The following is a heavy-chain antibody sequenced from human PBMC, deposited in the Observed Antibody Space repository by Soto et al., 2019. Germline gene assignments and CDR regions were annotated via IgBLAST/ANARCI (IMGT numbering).Heavy chain of an antibody. Sequence: NPSETLSLTCTVSGGSISSSSYYWGWIRQPPGKGLEWIGSIYYSGSTYYNPSLKSRVTISVDTSKNQFSLKMSSVTAADTVVYYCAGFWSGYYTGYYYYYCMDVWGQGTTVTVSS. CDR3: AGFWSGYYTGYYYYYCMDV. CDR1: GGSISSSSYY. J-gene: IGHJ6*02. D-gene: IGHD3-3*01. V-gene: IGHV4-39*01. CDR2: IYYSGST.